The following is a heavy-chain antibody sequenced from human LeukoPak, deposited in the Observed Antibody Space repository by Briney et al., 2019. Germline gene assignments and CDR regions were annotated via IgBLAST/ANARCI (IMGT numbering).Heavy chain of an antibody. CDR3: ARGATVHSGIHDN. Sequence: GGSLRLSCAASGFTFSSYWMHWVRQAPGKGLAWVSRINSDGSSTSYADSVKGRFTISRDNAKNTLYLQMNSLRAEDTAVYYCARGATVHSGIHDNWGQGTLVTVSS. CDR1: GFTFSSYW. V-gene: IGHV3-74*01. CDR2: INSDGSST. D-gene: IGHD2-15*01. J-gene: IGHJ4*02.